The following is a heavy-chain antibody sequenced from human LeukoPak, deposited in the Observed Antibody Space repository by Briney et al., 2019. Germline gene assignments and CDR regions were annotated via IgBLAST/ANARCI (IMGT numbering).Heavy chain of an antibody. Sequence: GGSLRLSCAASGFTFSSYWMSWVRQAPGKGLEWVANIKQDGSEKYYVDSVKGRFTISRDNAKNSLYLQMSSLRAEDTAVYYCARVIVVVITSYFDYWGQGTLVTVSS. V-gene: IGHV3-7*01. J-gene: IGHJ4*02. CDR1: GFTFSSYW. CDR3: ARVIVVVITSYFDY. D-gene: IGHD3-22*01. CDR2: IKQDGSEK.